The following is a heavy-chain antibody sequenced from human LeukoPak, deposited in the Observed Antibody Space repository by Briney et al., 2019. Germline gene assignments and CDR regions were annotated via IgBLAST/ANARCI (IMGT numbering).Heavy chain of an antibody. CDR3: VRSSSGWYLNP. J-gene: IGHJ5*02. CDR1: GFTFSSYN. Sequence: GWSLRLSCAASGFTFSSYNMNWVRQAPGKGLDWVSSINSGSEYIYYPDSVRGRFTISRDNATNSLYLQMNNLRAEDTAVYYCVRSSSGWYLNPWGQGTLVTVSS. CDR2: INSGSEYI. V-gene: IGHV3-21*01. D-gene: IGHD6-19*01.